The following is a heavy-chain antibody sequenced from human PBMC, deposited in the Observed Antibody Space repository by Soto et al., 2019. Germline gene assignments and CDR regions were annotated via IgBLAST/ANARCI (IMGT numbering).Heavy chain of an antibody. J-gene: IGHJ6*02. D-gene: IGHD2-2*02. V-gene: IGHV1-8*01. CDR2: MNPNSGNT. Sequence: GPVKVSCKASGYTLTSYDINWVRQATGQGLEWMGWMNPNSGNTGYAQKFQGRVTMTRNTSISTAYMELSSLRSEDTAVYYCARGRILNCISTSCYMFYYYGMDGWGQGDTVTVSS. CDR1: GYTLTSYD. CDR3: ARGRILNCISTSCYMFYYYGMDG.